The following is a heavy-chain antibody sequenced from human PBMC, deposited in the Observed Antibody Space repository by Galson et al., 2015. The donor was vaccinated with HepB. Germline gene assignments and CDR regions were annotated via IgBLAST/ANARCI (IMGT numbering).Heavy chain of an antibody. Sequence: SVKVSCKASGYTFTSYSLSWLRQAPGQGLEYMGWISPYNGNTNYAQKLQGRVTMTTDKSTTTAYMELRSLRSDDTAVYYCALRTGTYPYYFDFWGQGTLVAVSS. CDR3: ALRTGTYPYYFDF. D-gene: IGHD3-10*01. V-gene: IGHV1-18*01. CDR1: GYTFTSYS. J-gene: IGHJ4*02. CDR2: ISPYNGNT.